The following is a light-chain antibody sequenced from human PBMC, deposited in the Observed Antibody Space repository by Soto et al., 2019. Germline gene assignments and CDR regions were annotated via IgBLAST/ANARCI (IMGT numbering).Light chain of an antibody. Sequence: QVTQSPSTLSASKGYRVTITCRAIHNIRSPLACSQQKRGTAPKLLIYDASRLESGVPQRFSGSGSATEFTLTISRLQTDDSSTYYRQQYHSSWTFGKGTKVDIK. V-gene: IGKV1-5*01. CDR3: QQYHSSWT. J-gene: IGKJ1*01. CDR2: DAS. CDR1: HNIRSP.